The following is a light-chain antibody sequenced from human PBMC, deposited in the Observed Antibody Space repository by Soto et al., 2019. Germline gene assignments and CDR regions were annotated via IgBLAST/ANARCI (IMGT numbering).Light chain of an antibody. J-gene: IGKJ1*01. CDR2: WAS. Sequence: DIVMTQSPDSLAVSLGERATINCKSSQTILSSSNNKNSVAWYEQKPGLPPRLLIFWASTRGSGVPDRFIGGGSGTDFTLTINNLQAEDGAVYACQQYFSLPPTFGRGTKVEIK. CDR1: QTILSSSNNKNS. CDR3: QQYFSLPPT. V-gene: IGKV4-1*01.